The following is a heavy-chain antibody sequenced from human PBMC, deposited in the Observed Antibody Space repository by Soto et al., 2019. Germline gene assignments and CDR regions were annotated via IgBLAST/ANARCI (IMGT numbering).Heavy chain of an antibody. CDR3: GRESLRYYDRDPWNYGMDV. CDR2: INPNSGGT. CDR1: GYTFTGYY. Sequence: ASVKVSCKASGYTFTGYYMHWVRQAPGQGLEWMGWINPNSGGTNYAQKFQGWVTMTRETSISTAYIELSRLRSDDTAVYYCGRESLRYYDRDPWNYGMDVWGQGTTVTVSS. J-gene: IGHJ6*02. D-gene: IGHD3-22*01. V-gene: IGHV1-2*04.